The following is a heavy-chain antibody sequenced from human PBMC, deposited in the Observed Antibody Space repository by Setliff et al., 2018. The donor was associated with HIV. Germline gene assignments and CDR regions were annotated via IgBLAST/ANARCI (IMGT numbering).Heavy chain of an antibody. D-gene: IGHD1-26*01. CDR3: FRAWPSGSHYNFDF. J-gene: IGHJ4*02. Sequence: SGKVSCKAPGGTFSSHAINWVRQAAGQGLEWMGIFIPMFGSTKYAQKFKGRVTINVDGSTGTAYMELNSLKSDATGIYYCFRAWPSGSHYNFDFWGQGTPVTVSS. CDR1: GGTFSSHA. CDR2: FIPMFGST. V-gene: IGHV1-69*13.